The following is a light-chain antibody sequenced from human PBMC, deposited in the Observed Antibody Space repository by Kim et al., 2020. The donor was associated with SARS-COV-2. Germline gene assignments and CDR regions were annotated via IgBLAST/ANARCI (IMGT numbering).Light chain of an antibody. J-gene: IGLJ1*01. CDR3: SSYTSNNTHV. CDR2: DIR. CDR1: SSDVGGYNY. Sequence: GQSISMSCNGTSSDVGGYNYVAWYQQYPGKTPKLMSYDIRERPSGFSNRFSGSKSGNTASLTISGLQAEDEADYYCSSYTSNNTHVFGTGTKVTVL. V-gene: IGLV2-14*04.